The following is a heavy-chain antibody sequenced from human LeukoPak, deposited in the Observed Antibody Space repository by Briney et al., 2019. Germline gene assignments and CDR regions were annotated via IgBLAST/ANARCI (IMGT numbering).Heavy chain of an antibody. V-gene: IGHV1-2*04. CDR3: ARDKVKGAAAGTEYYGMDV. J-gene: IGHJ6*02. D-gene: IGHD6-13*01. CDR2: ISPNSGGT. Sequence: ASVKVSCKASGYTFTGYYMHWVRQAPGQGLEWMGWISPNSGGTNYAQKFQGWVTMARDTSISTAYMELSRLRSDDTAVYYCARDKVKGAAAGTEYYGMDVWGQGTTVTVSS. CDR1: GYTFTGYY.